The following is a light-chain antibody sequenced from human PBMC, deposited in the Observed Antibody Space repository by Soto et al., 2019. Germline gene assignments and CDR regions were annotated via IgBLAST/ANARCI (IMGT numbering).Light chain of an antibody. CDR1: QSISSY. CDR2: DAS. CDR3: QQRGNWPPT. Sequence: EIVLTQSPATLSLSPGERATLSCRASQSISSYLAWYQQKPGQAPRLLIYDASNRATGFPARFSGGGTGTDFTLTLSSLEPEDFAVYYCQQRGNWPPTFGGGTKVEIK. J-gene: IGKJ4*01. V-gene: IGKV3-11*01.